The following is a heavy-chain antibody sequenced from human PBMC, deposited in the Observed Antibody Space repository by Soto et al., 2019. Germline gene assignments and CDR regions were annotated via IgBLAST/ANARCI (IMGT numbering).Heavy chain of an antibody. Sequence: GGSLRLSCAASGFTFSSYWMHWVRQAPGKGLVWVSRINSDGSSTSYADSVKGRFTISRDNAKNTLYLQMNSLRAEDTAVYYCARGASGRFGDYYYMDVWGKGTKVTVSS. CDR1: GFTFSSYW. J-gene: IGHJ6*03. CDR3: ARGASGRFGDYYYMDV. D-gene: IGHD3-10*01. CDR2: INSDGSST. V-gene: IGHV3-74*01.